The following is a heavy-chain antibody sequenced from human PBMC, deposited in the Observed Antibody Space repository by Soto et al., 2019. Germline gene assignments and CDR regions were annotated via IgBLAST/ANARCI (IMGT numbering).Heavy chain of an antibody. CDR3: ARGVVTRRAAFDI. CDR1: GFTFSSYE. D-gene: IGHD2-21*02. CDR2: ISSSGSTI. J-gene: IGHJ3*02. Sequence: PXESLRLSCAASGFTFSSYEMNRVRQAPGKGLEWVSYISSSGSTIYYADSVKGRFTISRDNAKNSLYLQMNSLRAEDTAVYYCARGVVTRRAAFDIWGQGTMVTVSS. V-gene: IGHV3-48*03.